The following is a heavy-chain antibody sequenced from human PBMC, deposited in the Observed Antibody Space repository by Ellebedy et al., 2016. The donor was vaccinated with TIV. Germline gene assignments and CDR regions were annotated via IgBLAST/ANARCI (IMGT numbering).Heavy chain of an antibody. V-gene: IGHV4-38-2*02. J-gene: IGHJ4*02. CDR2: VSYNGRS. D-gene: IGHD2-21*01. CDR3: SRIAAY. Sequence: MPSETLSLTCTVSGYSISSGYNWGWIRQPPGQGLEWSGSVSYNGRSYYNPSLQSLVTISVDTSKNQFALNLSSVTAADTAVYYCSRIAAYWGQGTLVTVSS. CDR1: GYSISSGYN.